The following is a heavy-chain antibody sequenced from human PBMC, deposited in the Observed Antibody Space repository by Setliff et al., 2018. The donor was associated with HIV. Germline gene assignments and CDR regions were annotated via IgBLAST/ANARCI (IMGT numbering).Heavy chain of an antibody. D-gene: IGHD1-26*01. V-gene: IGHV3-7*01. J-gene: IGHJ4*02. CDR3: AKDRSGSYSFARD. CDR1: KFTFSFYS. Sequence: PGESLRISCVASKFTFSFYSMTWVRQSPGKGLEWVANINQDGSEMSYVRSVKGRFTISRDNAKNSLYLQMNSLRAEDTAVYYCAKDRSGSYSFARDWGQGTLVTVSS. CDR2: INQDGSEM.